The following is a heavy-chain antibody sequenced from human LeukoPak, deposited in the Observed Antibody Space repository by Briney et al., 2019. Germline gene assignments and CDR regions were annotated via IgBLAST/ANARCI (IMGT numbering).Heavy chain of an antibody. CDR2: IYYSGST. J-gene: IGHJ4*02. CDR3: ARFSDILTGYFDY. D-gene: IGHD3-9*01. V-gene: IGHV4-59*01. CDR1: GGSISSYY. Sequence: PSETLSLTCTVSGGSISSYYWSWIRQPPGKGREWIGYIYYSGSTNYNPSLKSRVTISVDTSKNQFSLKLSSVTAADTAVYYCARFSDILTGYFDYWGQGTLVTVSS.